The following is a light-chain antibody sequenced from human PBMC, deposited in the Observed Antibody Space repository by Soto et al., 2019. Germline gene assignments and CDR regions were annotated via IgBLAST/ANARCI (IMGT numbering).Light chain of an antibody. V-gene: IGKV1-33*01. CDR1: DDISNY. CDR2: DAS. Sequence: DIQMTQSPSSLSASVGDRVTITCQASDDISNYLNWYQQKPGKAPKVLIYDASPLESGVPSRFSGGGSGTELTFTIGSRQAEDIETYYCQQYANLPLIFGPGTKVDI. CDR3: QQYANLPLI. J-gene: IGKJ3*01.